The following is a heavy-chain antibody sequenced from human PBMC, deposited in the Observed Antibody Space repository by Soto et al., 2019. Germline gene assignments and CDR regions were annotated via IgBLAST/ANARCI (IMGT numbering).Heavy chain of an antibody. CDR1: GYTFINYY. Sequence: ASVKVSCKSSGYTFINYYVHWVRQAPGQGLEWMGMINPSDGRTTYPQKFQGRVTMTRDTSTSTVYVELSSLRSDDTAVFYCAREKASTSLLTHYYYAMDVWGQGTTVTVSS. CDR2: INPSDGRT. J-gene: IGHJ6*02. CDR3: AREKASTSLLTHYYYAMDV. V-gene: IGHV1-46*01.